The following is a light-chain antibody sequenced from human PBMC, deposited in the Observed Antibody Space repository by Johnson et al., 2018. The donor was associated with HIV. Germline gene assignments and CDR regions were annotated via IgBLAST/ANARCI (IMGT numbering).Light chain of an antibody. CDR1: GSNIGSNT. J-gene: IGLJ1*01. V-gene: IGLV1-44*01. Sequence: QSVLTQPPSASGPPGQRVTISCSGSGSNIGSNTVNWYQQLPGTAPKLLIYRNNQRPSGVPDRFSGSKSGTSASLAISGLPAEDEADYYCAAWDSSLRTGFFGTGTKVTVL. CDR2: RNN. CDR3: AAWDSSLRTGF.